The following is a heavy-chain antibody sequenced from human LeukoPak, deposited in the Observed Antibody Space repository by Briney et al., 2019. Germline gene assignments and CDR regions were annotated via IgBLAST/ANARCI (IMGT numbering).Heavy chain of an antibody. V-gene: IGHV6-1*01. D-gene: IGHD3/OR15-3a*01. J-gene: IGHJ4*02. Sequence: SQTLSLTCAISGDSVSTNSAAWNWIRQSPSRGLEWLGRTYYRSKWYNDYALSVKSRITINPDTSKNQVSLQLNSVTPEDTAVYYCARGAWTAYYLDSWGQGTLVTVSS. CDR3: ARGAWTAYYLDS. CDR2: TYYRSKWYN. CDR1: GDSVSTNSAA.